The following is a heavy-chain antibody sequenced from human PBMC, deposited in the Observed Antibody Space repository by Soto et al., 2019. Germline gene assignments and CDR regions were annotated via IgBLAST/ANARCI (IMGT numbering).Heavy chain of an antibody. CDR2: ISSSGSTI. Sequence: GRSLRLSCAASGFTFSDYYMSWIRQAPGKGLEWVSYISSSGSTIYYADSVKGRFTISRDNAKNSLYLQMNSLRAEDTAVYYCARDLGISELDYYYYGMDVWGQGTKVTVS. D-gene: IGHD6-13*01. V-gene: IGHV3-11*01. CDR1: GFTFSDYY. J-gene: IGHJ6*02. CDR3: ARDLGISELDYYYYGMDV.